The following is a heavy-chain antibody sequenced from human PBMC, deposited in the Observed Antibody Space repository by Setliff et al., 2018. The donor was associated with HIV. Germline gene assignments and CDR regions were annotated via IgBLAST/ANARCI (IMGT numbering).Heavy chain of an antibody. V-gene: IGHV3-66*01. CDR1: GFTFSNYA. CDR3: ARDYTNYFGAFDM. J-gene: IGHJ3*02. D-gene: IGHD3-16*01. CDR2: IYSGGHT. Sequence: PGGSLRLSCAASGFTFSNYAMSWVRQAPGEGLEWVSSIYSGGHTYYANSVRARFTISRDNSKNTVHLQMNSLRAEDTAVYYCARDYTNYFGAFDMWGQGTVVTVSS.